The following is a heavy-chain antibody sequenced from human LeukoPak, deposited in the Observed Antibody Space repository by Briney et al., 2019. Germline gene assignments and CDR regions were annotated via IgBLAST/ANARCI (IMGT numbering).Heavy chain of an antibody. CDR1: GFTFYDYA. CDR2: ISGDGGST. Sequence: PGGSLRLSCAASGFTFYDYAMHWVRQAPGKGLEWVSLISGDGGSTYYADSVKGRFTISRDNSKNSLYLQMNSLRTEDTALYYCAKDAMIVVVFSNYYGMDVWGQGTTVTVSS. CDR3: AKDAMIVVVFSNYYGMDV. J-gene: IGHJ6*02. D-gene: IGHD3-22*01. V-gene: IGHV3-43*02.